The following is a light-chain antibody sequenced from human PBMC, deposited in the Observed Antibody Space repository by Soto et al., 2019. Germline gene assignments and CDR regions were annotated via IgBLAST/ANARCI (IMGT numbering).Light chain of an antibody. J-gene: IGKJ1*01. CDR3: QQYSIAPLT. Sequence: EIAVTQSPATLSVSPGERATLSCRASQSVTSSYLAWYQQKPGQAPRLLIYGASNRATGIPDRFSGSGSGTDFTLTISRLEPEDFAVYYCQQYSIAPLTFGQGTKVDIK. CDR2: GAS. CDR1: QSVTSSY. V-gene: IGKV3-20*01.